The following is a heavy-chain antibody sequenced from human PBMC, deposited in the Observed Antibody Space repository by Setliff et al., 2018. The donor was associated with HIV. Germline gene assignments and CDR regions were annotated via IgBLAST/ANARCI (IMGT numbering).Heavy chain of an antibody. D-gene: IGHD5-18*01. CDR2: IYYAGST. Sequence: SETLSLTCIVSGDSVTSGSYYWSWIRRPPGKGLEWIGYIYYAGSTMYNPSLESRVTISIDTSKNQFSLRMTSVTAADTAVYYCATLVDTAMVRANDYWGQGTLVTVSS. V-gene: IGHV4-61*01. CDR3: ATLVDTAMVRANDY. CDR1: GDSVTSGSYY. J-gene: IGHJ4*02.